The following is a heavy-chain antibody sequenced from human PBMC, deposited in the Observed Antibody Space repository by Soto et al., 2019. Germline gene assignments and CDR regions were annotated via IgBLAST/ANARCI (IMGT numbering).Heavy chain of an antibody. CDR2: INQDGNEK. J-gene: IGHJ4*02. D-gene: IGHD4-17*01. Sequence: GGSLRLSCAASGFTFRGYWMTWVRQAPGKGLEWVANINQDGNEKYYVDSVKGRSTISRDNAKNSLFLQMNSLRAEDTAVYYCARDLYGEFDFGFFDSWGQGTLVTVSS. CDR3: ARDLYGEFDFGFFDS. CDR1: GFTFRGYW. V-gene: IGHV3-7*01.